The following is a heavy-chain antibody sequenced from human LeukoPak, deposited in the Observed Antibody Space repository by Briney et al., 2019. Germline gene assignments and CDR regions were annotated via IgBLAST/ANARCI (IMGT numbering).Heavy chain of an antibody. CDR2: ISYDGSNK. V-gene: IGHV3-30-3*01. CDR1: GFTFSHYA. CDR3: ARQGIHLWFDF. Sequence: GRSLRLSCAASGFTFSHYAMHWVRQAPGKGLEWVAVISYDGSNKYYADSVKGRFTISRDNSKNTLYLQMNSLRAEDTAVYYCARQGIHLWFDFWGQGTLVTVSS. J-gene: IGHJ4*02. D-gene: IGHD5-18*01.